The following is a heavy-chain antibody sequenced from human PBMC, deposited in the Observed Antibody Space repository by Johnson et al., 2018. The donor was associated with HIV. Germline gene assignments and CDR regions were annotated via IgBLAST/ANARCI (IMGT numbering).Heavy chain of an antibody. Sequence: WVRQAPGKGLEWVSVIYSGGNTYYADSVKGRFTISRDNSKNTLYLQMNSLRAEDTAVYYCAKDYYDSSGDAFDIWGQGTMVTVSS. J-gene: IGHJ3*02. V-gene: IGHV3-53*05. CDR3: AKDYYDSSGDAFDI. CDR2: IYSGGNT. D-gene: IGHD3-22*01.